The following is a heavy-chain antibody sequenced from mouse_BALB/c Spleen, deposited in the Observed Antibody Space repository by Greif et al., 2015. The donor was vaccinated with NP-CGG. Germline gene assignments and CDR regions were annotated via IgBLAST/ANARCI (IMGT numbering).Heavy chain of an antibody. V-gene: IGHV1-4*01. Sequence: VQGVESGAELARPGASVKMSCKASGYTFTSYTMHWVKQRPGQGLEWIGYVNPSSGYTNYNQKFKDKATLTADKSSSTAYMQLSSLTSEDSAVYYCARPLGDYDAMDYWGQGTSVTVSS. CDR1: GYTFTSYT. CDR2: VNPSSGYT. D-gene: IGHD2-10*02. CDR3: ARPLGDYDAMDY. J-gene: IGHJ4*01.